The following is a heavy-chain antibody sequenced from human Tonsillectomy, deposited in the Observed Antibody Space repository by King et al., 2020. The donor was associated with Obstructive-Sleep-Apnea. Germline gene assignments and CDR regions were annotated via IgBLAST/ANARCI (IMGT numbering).Heavy chain of an antibody. CDR3: AREGVDYYDSSGYYGDAFDI. CDR2: IIPILGIA. Sequence: QLVQSGAEVKKPGSSVKVSCKASGGTFSSSAISWVRQAPGQGLEWMGGIIPILGIANYAQKFQGRFTITADKSTSTAYMELCSLRSEDTAVYYCAREGVDYYDSSGYYGDAFDIWGQGTMVTVSS. J-gene: IGHJ3*02. CDR1: GGTFSSSA. V-gene: IGHV1-69*04. D-gene: IGHD3-22*01.